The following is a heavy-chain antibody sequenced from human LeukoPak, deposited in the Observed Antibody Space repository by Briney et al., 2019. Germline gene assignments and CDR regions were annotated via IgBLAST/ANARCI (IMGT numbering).Heavy chain of an antibody. CDR3: AKDHGYYYMHV. J-gene: IGHJ6*03. CDR2: IFGSGTSI. CDR1: GFTFSSYA. V-gene: IGHV3-23*01. Sequence: GGSLRLSCAVSGFTFSSYAMSWVRQAPGKGLEWVSTIFGSGTSIYHADSVKGRFTISRDNSENTLYLQMNSLRAEDTAVYYCAKDHGYYYMHVWGKRTTVTVSS.